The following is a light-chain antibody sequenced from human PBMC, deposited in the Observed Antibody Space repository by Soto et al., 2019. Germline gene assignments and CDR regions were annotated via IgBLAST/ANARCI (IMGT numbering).Light chain of an antibody. Sequence: QSVLTQPASVSGSPGQLITISCTGTSSDVGSYNLVSWYQQHPGKAPKLMIYEVSERPAGVSNRFSGSKSGSTASMTISGLQAEDEADYYCCSFARSRIVFGTGTKLTVL. J-gene: IGLJ1*01. V-gene: IGLV2-23*02. CDR3: CSFARSRIV. CDR2: EVS. CDR1: SSDVGSYNL.